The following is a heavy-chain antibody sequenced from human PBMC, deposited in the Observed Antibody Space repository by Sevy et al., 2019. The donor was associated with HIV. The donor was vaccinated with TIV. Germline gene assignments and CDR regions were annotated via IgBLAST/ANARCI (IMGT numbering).Heavy chain of an antibody. D-gene: IGHD2-8*02. J-gene: IGHJ3*02. CDR2: IRHDGSDE. CDR3: ARDRKVLLVVYAIPFDVFDI. CDR1: GFTFNNYG. V-gene: IGHV3-30*02. Sequence: GGSLRLSCAASGFTFNNYGMHWVRQAPGKGLEWVTFIRHDGSDEYYTDSVKGRFTISRDNSKNTVYLQMNSLRAEDTAVYYFARDRKVLLVVYAIPFDVFDIWGQGTMVTVSS.